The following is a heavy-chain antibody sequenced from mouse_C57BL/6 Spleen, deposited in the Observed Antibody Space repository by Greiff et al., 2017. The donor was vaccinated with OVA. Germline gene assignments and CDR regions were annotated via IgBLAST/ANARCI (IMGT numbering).Heavy chain of an antibody. CDR1: GYSFTDYE. D-gene: IGHD1-1*02. Sequence: QVQLKQSGAELVRPGASVTLSCKASGYSFTDYEMHWVKQTPVHGLEWIGAIDPETGGTAYNQKFKGKAILTADKSSSTAYMELRSLTSEDSAVYYCTRWMGGNRGMDYWGQGTSVTVSS. CDR2: IDPETGGT. J-gene: IGHJ4*01. CDR3: TRWMGGNRGMDY. V-gene: IGHV1-15*01.